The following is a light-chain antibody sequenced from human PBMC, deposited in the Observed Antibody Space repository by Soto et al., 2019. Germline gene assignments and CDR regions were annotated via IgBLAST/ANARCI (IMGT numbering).Light chain of an antibody. J-gene: IGKJ1*01. CDR1: QSLLHSNGYNY. CDR2: LGS. CDR3: MQALQTWT. Sequence: DIVMTQSPLSLPVTPGEPASISCRSSQSLLHSNGYNYLDWYLQKPGQSPQLLIYLGSNRASGVPEGLRGSGSDTDFILQISRVEAEDVGASYCMQALQTWTFGQGTKVEIK. V-gene: IGKV2-28*01.